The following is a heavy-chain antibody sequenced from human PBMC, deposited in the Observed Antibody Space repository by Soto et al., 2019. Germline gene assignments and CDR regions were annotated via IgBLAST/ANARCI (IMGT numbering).Heavy chain of an antibody. D-gene: IGHD5-12*01. CDR3: ARERGGYSGYGGDFAY. V-gene: IGHV1-2*02. CDR2: INPNSGGT. CDR1: GYTFTGYY. Sequence: QVQLVQSGAEVKKPGASVKVSCKASGYTFTGYYMHWVRQAPGQGLEWMGWINPNSGGTNYAQKFQGRVTMTRDTSISTAYMELSRLRSDDTAVYYCARERGGYSGYGGDFAYWGQGTLVTVSS. J-gene: IGHJ4*02.